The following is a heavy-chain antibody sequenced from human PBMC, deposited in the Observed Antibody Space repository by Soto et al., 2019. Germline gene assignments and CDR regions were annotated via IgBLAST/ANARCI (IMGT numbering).Heavy chain of an antibody. J-gene: IGHJ4*02. CDR1: ADSFSKYY. V-gene: IGHV4-59*01. CDR2: IYFNGNT. CDR3: ASVTFGGVVLAH. Sequence: SETLSLTCSVSADSFSKYYWTWIRQPPEEGLEWIGYIYFNGNTNYNPSLKGRVTISIDTSKKQFSLNLSSVTAADTAVYYCASVTFGGVVLAHWGQGTLVTVSS. D-gene: IGHD3-16*01.